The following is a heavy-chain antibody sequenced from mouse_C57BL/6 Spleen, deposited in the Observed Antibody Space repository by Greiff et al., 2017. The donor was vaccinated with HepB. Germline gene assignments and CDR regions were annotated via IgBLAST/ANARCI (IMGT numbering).Heavy chain of an antibody. D-gene: IGHD1-1*01. J-gene: IGHJ2*01. Sequence: EVKLVDSGGGLVKPGGSLKLSCAASGFTFSSYAMSWVRQTPEKRLEWVATISDGGSYTYYPDNVKGRFTISRDNAKNNLYLQMSHLKSEDTAMYYCARGDGGFDYWGQGTTLTVSS. CDR2: ISDGGSYT. CDR1: GFTFSSYA. CDR3: ARGDGGFDY. V-gene: IGHV5-4*03.